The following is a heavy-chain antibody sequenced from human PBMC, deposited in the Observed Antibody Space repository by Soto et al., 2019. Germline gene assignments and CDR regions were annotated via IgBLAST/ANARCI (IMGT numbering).Heavy chain of an antibody. CDR2: INHSGST. Sequence: QVQLQQWGAGLLKPSETLSLTCAVYGGSFSGYYWSWIRQPPGKGLEWIGEINHSGSTNYNPSLKSRVTISVDTSKNQFSLKLSSVTAADTAVYYCARGLRKGGNSSTRRCRYFDLWGRGTLVTVSS. V-gene: IGHV4-34*01. J-gene: IGHJ2*01. CDR1: GGSFSGYY. D-gene: IGHD2-21*02. CDR3: ARGLRKGGNSSTRRCRYFDL.